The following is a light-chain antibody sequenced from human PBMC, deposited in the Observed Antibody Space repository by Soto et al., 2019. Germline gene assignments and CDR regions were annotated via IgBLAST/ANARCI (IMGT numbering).Light chain of an antibody. V-gene: IGKV3-15*01. J-gene: IGKJ2*01. Sequence: EIVMTQSPLTLSASPGERAIFSCRASQSVGSNIAWYQQKPGQSPRLLVYDASTRATAIPARFSGSGSGTEFTLTINTLQTEYFAVYYCQQYYQWPSYTFGQGT. CDR2: DAS. CDR1: QSVGSN. CDR3: QQYYQWPSYT.